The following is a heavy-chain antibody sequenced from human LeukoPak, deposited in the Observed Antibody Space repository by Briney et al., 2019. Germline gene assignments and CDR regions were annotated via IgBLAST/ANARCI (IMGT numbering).Heavy chain of an antibody. Sequence: PGGSLRLSCAASGFTFSSYGMHWVRQAPGKGLEWVAFIRYDGSNKYYADSVKGRFTISRDNSKNTLYLQMNSLRAEDTAVYYCAKDSEQAYYYYYYYMDVWGKGTTVTVSS. CDR2: IRYDGSNK. CDR3: AKDSEQAYYYYYYYMDV. J-gene: IGHJ6*03. D-gene: IGHD3-16*01. CDR1: GFTFSSYG. V-gene: IGHV3-30*02.